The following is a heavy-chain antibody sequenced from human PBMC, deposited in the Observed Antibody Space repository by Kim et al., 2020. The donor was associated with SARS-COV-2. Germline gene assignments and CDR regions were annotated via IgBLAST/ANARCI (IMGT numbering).Heavy chain of an antibody. CDR1: GFTFDDYP. CDR2: ISWNSGSI. J-gene: IGHJ4*02. D-gene: IGHD2-15*01. V-gene: IGHV3-9*01. Sequence: GGSLRLSCAASGFTFDDYPMHWVRQAPGKGLEWVSGISWNSGSIGYADSVKGRFTISRDNAKNSLYLQMNSLRAEDTALYYCAKATGYCSGGSCYWDYWGQGTLVTVSS. CDR3: AKATGYCSGGSCYWDY.